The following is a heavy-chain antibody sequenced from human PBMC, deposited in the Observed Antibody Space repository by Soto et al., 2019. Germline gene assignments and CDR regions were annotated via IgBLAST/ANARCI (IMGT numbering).Heavy chain of an antibody. Sequence: SETLSLTCTVSGGSISSGDYYWSWIRQPPGKGLEWIGYIYYSGSTYYNPSLKSRVTISVDTSKNQFSLKLSSVTAADTAVYYCAREALGYCSGGSCSGIDPWGQGTLVTVSS. CDR1: GGSISSGDYY. D-gene: IGHD2-15*01. V-gene: IGHV4-30-4*01. CDR3: AREALGYCSGGSCSGIDP. J-gene: IGHJ5*02. CDR2: IYYSGST.